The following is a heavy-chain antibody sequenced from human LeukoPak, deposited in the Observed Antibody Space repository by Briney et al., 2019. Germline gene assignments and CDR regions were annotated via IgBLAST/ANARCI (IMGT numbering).Heavy chain of an antibody. D-gene: IGHD3-10*01. CDR2: ISSSSSYI. CDR1: GFTFSSYS. V-gene: IGHV3-21*01. CDR3: ARDSTVRGVIMDY. Sequence: GGSLRLSCAASGFTFSSYSMNWVRQAPGKGLEWVSSISSSSSYIYYADSVKGRFTISRDNAKNSLYLQMNSLRAEDTAVYYCARDSTVRGVIMDYWGQRTLVTVSS. J-gene: IGHJ4*02.